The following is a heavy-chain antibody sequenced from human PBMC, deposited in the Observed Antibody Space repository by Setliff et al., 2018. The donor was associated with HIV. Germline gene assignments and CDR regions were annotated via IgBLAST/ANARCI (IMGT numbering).Heavy chain of an antibody. V-gene: IGHV3-66*01. Sequence: GGSLRLSCAASGVTVSKNYMSWVRQAPGKGLEWASVIYTGGATFYADSVKARFTISRDNSRNTLYLQMNSLRAEDTAVYYCAKGPWELTEVYFDSWGQGTLVTVSS. D-gene: IGHD1-26*01. CDR1: GVTVSKNY. J-gene: IGHJ4*02. CDR2: IYTGGAT. CDR3: AKGPWELTEVYFDS.